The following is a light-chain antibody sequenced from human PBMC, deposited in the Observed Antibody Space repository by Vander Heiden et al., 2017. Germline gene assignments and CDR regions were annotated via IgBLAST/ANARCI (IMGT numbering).Light chain of an antibody. Sequence: SYELTQPPSVSVSPGQTASIPCSGDKLGHRDVCWYQQKPGQSPVLVIYQRDKRPSGIPERFSGSNSGNTATLTISGTQTMDEADYYCQVWDSSTAPFGGGTKLTGL. V-gene: IGLV3-1*01. CDR2: QRD. CDR1: KLGHRD. CDR3: QVWDSSTAP. J-gene: IGLJ3*02.